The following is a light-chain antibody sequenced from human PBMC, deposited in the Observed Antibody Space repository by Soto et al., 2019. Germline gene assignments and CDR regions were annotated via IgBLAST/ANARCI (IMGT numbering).Light chain of an antibody. J-gene: IGKJ4*01. CDR3: QQYNNWPLT. CDR2: GAS. CDR1: QSINNN. Sequence: EIVMTQSPATLSVSPGERATLSCRASQSINNNLAWYQQKPGQGPRLLIYGASSRATGIPARFSGSGSGTGYTLTISNQQSENFAIYYCQQYNNWPLTSGGGTKVEIK. V-gene: IGKV3-15*01.